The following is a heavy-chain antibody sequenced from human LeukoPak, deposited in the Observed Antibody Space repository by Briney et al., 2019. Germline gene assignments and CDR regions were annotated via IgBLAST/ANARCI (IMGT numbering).Heavy chain of an antibody. CDR1: GFTFSSYA. Sequence: GRSLRLSWAASGFTFSSYAMHWVRQAPGKGLEWVAVISYDGSNKYYADSVKGRFTISRDNSKNTLYLQMGSLRAEDMAVYYCARGHYDFWSGYFDYWGQGTLVTVSS. J-gene: IGHJ4*02. CDR3: ARGHYDFWSGYFDY. V-gene: IGHV3-30*14. D-gene: IGHD3-3*01. CDR2: ISYDGSNK.